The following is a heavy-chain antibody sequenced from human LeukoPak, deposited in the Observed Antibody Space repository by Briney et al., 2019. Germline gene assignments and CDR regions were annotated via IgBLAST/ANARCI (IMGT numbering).Heavy chain of an antibody. CDR3: ARDIVVVPAAMGYGLNYYYGMDV. CDR2: ISAHNGNT. V-gene: IGHV1-18*01. CDR1: GYTFTSYG. J-gene: IGHJ6*02. Sequence: GASVKVSCKASGYTFTSYGISWVRQAPGQGLEWMGWISAHNGNTNYAQKLQGRVTMTTDTSTSTAYMELRSLRSDDTAVYYCARDIVVVPAAMGYGLNYYYGMDVWGQGTTVTVSS. D-gene: IGHD2-2*01.